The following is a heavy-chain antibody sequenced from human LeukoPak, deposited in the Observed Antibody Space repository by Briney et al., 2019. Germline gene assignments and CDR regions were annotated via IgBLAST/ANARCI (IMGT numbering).Heavy chain of an antibody. J-gene: IGHJ4*02. CDR1: GFTFSSYS. D-gene: IGHD6-13*01. V-gene: IGHV3-21*01. CDR2: ISSSSSYI. CDR3: ARDNAAAAGTRFDY. Sequence: GGSLRPSCAASGFTFSSYSMNWVRQPPGKGLEWVSSISSSSSYIYYADSVKGRFTISRDNAKNSLYLQMNSLRAEDTAVYYCARDNAAAAGTRFDYWGQGTLVTVSS.